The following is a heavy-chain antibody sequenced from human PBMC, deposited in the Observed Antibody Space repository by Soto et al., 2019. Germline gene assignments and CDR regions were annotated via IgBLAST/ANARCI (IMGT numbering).Heavy chain of an antibody. CDR3: ARAGGLGAVAVDY. J-gene: IGHJ4*02. Sequence: SETLSLTCTVSGGSISSYYWSWIRQPPGKGLEWIGYIYYSGSTNYNPSLKSRVTISVDRSKNQFSLKLSSVTAADTAVYYCARAGGLGAVAVDYWGQGTRVTVSS. CDR2: IYYSGST. D-gene: IGHD6-19*01. V-gene: IGHV4-59*12. CDR1: GGSISSYY.